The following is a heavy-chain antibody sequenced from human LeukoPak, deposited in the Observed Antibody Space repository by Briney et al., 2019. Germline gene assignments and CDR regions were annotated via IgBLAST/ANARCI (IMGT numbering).Heavy chain of an antibody. CDR3: ARGDFYYYYGMDV. Sequence: PGGSLRLSCAASGFTFSNYAMTWVRQAPGKGLEWVSAISGSGGGTYYADSVKGRFTISRDNSKNTLYLQMNSLRAEDTAVYYCARGDFYYYYGMDVWGQGTTVTVSS. CDR2: ISGSGGGT. V-gene: IGHV3-23*01. J-gene: IGHJ6*02. CDR1: GFTFSNYA.